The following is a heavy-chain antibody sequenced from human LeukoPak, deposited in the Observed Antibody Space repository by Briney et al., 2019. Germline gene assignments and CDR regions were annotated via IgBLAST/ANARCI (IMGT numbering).Heavy chain of an antibody. Sequence: GGSLRLSCAASGFTFSNFGMYWVRQAPGKGLEWVPFIRSDGSDKYYADSVKGRFTISRDNSKNTLYLQMNSLRAEDTAVYYCAKDNRYDYVWGTYRPNDYWGQGTLVTVSS. J-gene: IGHJ4*02. V-gene: IGHV3-30*02. CDR2: IRSDGSDK. D-gene: IGHD3-16*02. CDR3: AKDNRYDYVWGTYRPNDY. CDR1: GFTFSNFG.